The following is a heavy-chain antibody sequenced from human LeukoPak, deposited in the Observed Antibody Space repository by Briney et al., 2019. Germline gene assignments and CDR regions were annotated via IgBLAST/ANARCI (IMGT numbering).Heavy chain of an antibody. CDR3: ARDSGFWLQ. J-gene: IGHJ4*02. D-gene: IGHD3-22*01. CDR2: IFFTGET. CDR1: GDSLSSGGHY. Sequence: SETLSLTCSVSGDSLSSGGHYWGSIRQFPGKRLEWIGNIFFTGETSYNPSLKSRLTMSVDTSKNRFSLNLDSVTAADTAVYYCARDSGFWLQWGQGALVTVSS. V-gene: IGHV4-39*07.